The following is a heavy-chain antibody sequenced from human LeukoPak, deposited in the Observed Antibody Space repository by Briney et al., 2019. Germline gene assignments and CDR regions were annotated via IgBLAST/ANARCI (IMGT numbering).Heavy chain of an antibody. CDR3: AKERYSGWDNYYYYGMDV. CDR1: GFTFSSYG. Sequence: PGGSLRLSCAASGFTFSSYGVHWVRQAPGKGLEWVAVISYDGSNKYYADSVKGRFTISRDNSKNTLYLQMNSLRAEDTAVYYCAKERYSGWDNYYYYGMDVWGQGTTVTVSS. J-gene: IGHJ6*02. CDR2: ISYDGSNK. V-gene: IGHV3-30*18. D-gene: IGHD6-19*01.